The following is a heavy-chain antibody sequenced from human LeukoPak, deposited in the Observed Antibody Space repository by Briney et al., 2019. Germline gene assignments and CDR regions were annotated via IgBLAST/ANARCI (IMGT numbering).Heavy chain of an antibody. D-gene: IGHD6-19*01. CDR2: IYTSGST. J-gene: IGHJ3*02. V-gene: IGHV4-4*07. CDR3: ATVYFEGYSSGWYLIWAFDI. Sequence: PSETLSLTCTVSGGSISSYYWSWIRQPAGKGLEWIGRIYTSGSTNYNPSLKSRVTMSVDTSKNQFSLKLSSVTAADTAVYYCATVYFEGYSSGWYLIWAFDIWGQGTMVTVSS. CDR1: GGSISSYY.